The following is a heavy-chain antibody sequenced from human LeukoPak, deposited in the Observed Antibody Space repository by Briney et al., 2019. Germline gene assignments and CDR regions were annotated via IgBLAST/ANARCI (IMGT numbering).Heavy chain of an antibody. CDR3: ARGSRYHDWLSPLDS. D-gene: IGHD3-9*01. V-gene: IGHV3-53*01. J-gene: IGHJ4*02. Sequence: GGSLRLSCAASGFTFSSYAMHWVRQAPGKGLEWVSVIYSGGSTCYADSVKSRFTISRDNSKNTLYFQMNSLRAEDTAVYYCARGSRYHDWLSPLDSWGQGTLVTVSS. CDR2: IYSGGST. CDR1: GFTFSSYA.